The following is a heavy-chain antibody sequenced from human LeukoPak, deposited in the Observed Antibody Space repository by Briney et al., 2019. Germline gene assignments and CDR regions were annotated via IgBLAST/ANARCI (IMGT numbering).Heavy chain of an antibody. CDR3: ARDNGGFDY. D-gene: IGHD3-10*01. V-gene: IGHV3-30*03. J-gene: IGHJ4*02. CDR1: GFTFSNYW. CDR2: ISYDGSNK. Sequence: QAGGSLRLSCAASGFTFSNYWMTWVRQAPGKGLEWVAVISYDGSNKYYADSVEGRFTISRDNSKNALYLQMNSLRAEDTAVYYCARDNGGFDYWGQGTLVTVSS.